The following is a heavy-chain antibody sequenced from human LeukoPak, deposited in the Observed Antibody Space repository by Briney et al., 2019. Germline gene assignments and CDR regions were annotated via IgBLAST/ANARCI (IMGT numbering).Heavy chain of an antibody. Sequence: GGSLRLSCTGSGFTVSSSYMSWVRQTPGKGLEWVSGIYSGGTTYYADSVKGRVTISRDGPKNTVYLQMNSLRAEDTAVYYCARGRRDGYCLGHWGQGTLVTVSS. CDR2: IYSGGTT. V-gene: IGHV3-66*01. D-gene: IGHD5-24*01. CDR1: GFTVSSSY. CDR3: ARGRRDGYCLGH. J-gene: IGHJ4*02.